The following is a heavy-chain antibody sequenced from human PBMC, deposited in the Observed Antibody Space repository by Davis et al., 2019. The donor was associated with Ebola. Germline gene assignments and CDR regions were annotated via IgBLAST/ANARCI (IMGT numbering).Heavy chain of an antibody. V-gene: IGHV1-69*13. CDR1: GGTFSTYA. CDR3: VRDYNGSWFGWFDP. D-gene: IGHD6-13*01. CDR2: IIPIFGTT. Sequence: SVKVSCKASGGTFSTYAISCVRQAPGQGLEWMGGIIPIFGTTNYAQKFQGRVAITADESTSTAYMELNSLRSEDSAVYYCVRDYNGSWFGWFDPWGQGTLSPSPQ. J-gene: IGHJ5*02.